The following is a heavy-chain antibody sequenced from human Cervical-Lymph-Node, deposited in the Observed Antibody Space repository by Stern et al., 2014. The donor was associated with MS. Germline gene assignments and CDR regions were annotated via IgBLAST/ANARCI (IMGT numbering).Heavy chain of an antibody. CDR3: AGATGNYYYYYAMDV. V-gene: IGHV1-18*01. CDR1: GSLFLSYG. J-gene: IGHJ6*02. Sequence: VQLVQSGTEVKKPGASVKVSCEASGSLFLSYGISWVRQAPGQGLEWIGWMIPYNVNTKYAQKVQGRVTMATDTSTGTAYMELRRLRSDDTAVYYCAGATGNYYYYYAMDVWGQGTTVTVSS. D-gene: IGHD7-27*01. CDR2: MIPYNVNT.